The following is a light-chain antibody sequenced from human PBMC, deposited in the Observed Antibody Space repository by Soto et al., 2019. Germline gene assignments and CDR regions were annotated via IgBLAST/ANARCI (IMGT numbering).Light chain of an antibody. J-gene: IGKJ2*01. Sequence: DIVMTQSPDSLAVSLGERATIHCKSSQSVLYGSDNEKNLAWYQQKPVQPPKLLIYWASTRESGVPARFSGSGSWTDFNLTISSLQAEYVAVYYCQQYYIAPYTFGQGTKLEIK. V-gene: IGKV4-1*01. CDR2: WAS. CDR1: QSVLYGSDNEKN. CDR3: QQYYIAPYT.